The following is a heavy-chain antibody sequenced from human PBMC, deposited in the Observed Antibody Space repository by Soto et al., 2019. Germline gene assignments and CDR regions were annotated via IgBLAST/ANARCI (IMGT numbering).Heavy chain of an antibody. J-gene: IGHJ4*02. D-gene: IGHD2-2*01. CDR3: ARDNGPRYCSSTSCYVWHYFDY. Sequence: ASVKVSCKASGYTFNGYYMHWVRQAPGQGLEWMGWINPNSGGTNYAQKFQGWVTMTRDTSISAAYMELSRLRSDDTAVYYCARDNGPRYCSSTSCYVWHYFDYWGQGTLVTVSS. V-gene: IGHV1-2*04. CDR1: GYTFNGYY. CDR2: INPNSGGT.